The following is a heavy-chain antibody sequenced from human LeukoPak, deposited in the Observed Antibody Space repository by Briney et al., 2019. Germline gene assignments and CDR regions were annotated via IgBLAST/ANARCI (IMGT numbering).Heavy chain of an antibody. CDR2: FDPEDGET. V-gene: IGHV1-24*01. CDR3: VTGPLWRYYDSSGYPDY. CDR1: GYTLTELS. D-gene: IGHD3-22*01. Sequence: ASVKVSCKVSGYTLTELSMHWVRQAPGKGLEWMGGFDPEDGETIYAQKFQGRVTMTEDTSTDTAYMELSSLRSEDTAVYYCVTGPLWRYYDSSGYPDYWGQGTLVTVSS. J-gene: IGHJ4*02.